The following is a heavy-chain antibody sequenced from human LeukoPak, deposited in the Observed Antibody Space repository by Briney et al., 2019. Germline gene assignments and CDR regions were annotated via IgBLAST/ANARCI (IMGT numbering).Heavy chain of an antibody. D-gene: IGHD3-22*01. CDR2: IIPILGIA. Sequence: SVKVSCKASGGTFSSYAISWVRQAPGQGLEWMGRIIPILGIANYAQKFQGRVTITADKSTSTAYMELSSLRSDDTAVYYCARVPLVVVITDNAFDIWGQGTMVTVSS. CDR3: ARVPLVVVITDNAFDI. CDR1: GGTFSSYA. J-gene: IGHJ3*02. V-gene: IGHV1-69*04.